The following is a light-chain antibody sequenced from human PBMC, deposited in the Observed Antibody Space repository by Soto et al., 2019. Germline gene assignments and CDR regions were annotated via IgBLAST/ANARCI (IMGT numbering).Light chain of an antibody. CDR3: QQYGSSPPWT. J-gene: IGKJ1*01. CDR1: QSVSSSY. CDR2: GAS. V-gene: IGKV3-20*01. Sequence: EIIMTQSPATLSVSPGEGATLSCRASQSVSSSYLAWYQQKPGQAPRLLIYGASSGATGIPDRFSGSGSGTDFTLTISRLEPEDFAVYYCQQYGSSPPWTFGQGTKVDI.